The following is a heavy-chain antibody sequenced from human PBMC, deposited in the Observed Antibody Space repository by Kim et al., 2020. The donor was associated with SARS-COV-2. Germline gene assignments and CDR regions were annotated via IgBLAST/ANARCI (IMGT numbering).Heavy chain of an antibody. V-gene: IGHV1-46*01. J-gene: IGHJ4*02. CDR1: GYTFTSYY. CDR3: ARGGEADALYYDFWSGYYGIDYFDY. D-gene: IGHD3-3*01. Sequence: ASVKVSCKASGYTFTSYYMHWVRQAPGQGLEWMGIINPSGGSTSYAQKFQGRVTMTRDTSTSTVYMELSSLRSEDTAVYYCARGGEADALYYDFWSGYYGIDYFDYWGQGTLVTVSS. CDR2: INPSGGST.